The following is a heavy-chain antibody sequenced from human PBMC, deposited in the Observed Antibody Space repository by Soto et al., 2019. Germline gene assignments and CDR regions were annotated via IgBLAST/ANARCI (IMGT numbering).Heavy chain of an antibody. CDR1: GFTFSSYG. CDR2: ISYDGSNK. J-gene: IGHJ3*02. V-gene: IGHV3-30*18. Sequence: GGSLRLSCAASGFTFSSYGMHWVRQAPGKGLEWVAVISYDGSNKYYADSVKGRFTISRDNSKNTLYLQMNSLRAEDTAVYYCAKDLGIAVAETRDAFDIWGQGTMVTVSS. D-gene: IGHD6-19*01. CDR3: AKDLGIAVAETRDAFDI.